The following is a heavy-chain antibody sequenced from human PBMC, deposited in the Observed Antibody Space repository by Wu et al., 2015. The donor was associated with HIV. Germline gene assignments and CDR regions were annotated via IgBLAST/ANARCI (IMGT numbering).Heavy chain of an antibody. Sequence: QVQLVQSGAEVKKPGASVKVSCKASGYIFIDYFIHWVRQAPGQGLEWMGWINPSNGDTRYARQFQGRVTMTRDTSNTTMYMELSGLTSDDMAVYFCTKYVGYCYFDLWGRGTPVAVSS. CDR2: INPSNGDT. V-gene: IGHV1-2*02. CDR3: TKYVGYCYFDL. CDR1: GYIFIDYF. D-gene: IGHD2-15*01. J-gene: IGHJ2*01.